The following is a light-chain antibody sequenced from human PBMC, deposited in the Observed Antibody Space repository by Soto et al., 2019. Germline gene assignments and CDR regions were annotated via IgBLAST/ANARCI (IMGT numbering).Light chain of an antibody. J-gene: IGLJ1*01. V-gene: IGLV3-21*04. CDR2: YDS. CDR1: KIGSKS. CDR3: QVWDRSSDHYV. Sequence: SYELTQPPSVSVAPGKTARITCGGNKIGSKSVHWYQQKPGQAPVLVIYYDSDRPSGIPERFSGSNSGNTATLTISRVEAGDEADYYCQVWDRSSDHYVFGTGTKLTVL.